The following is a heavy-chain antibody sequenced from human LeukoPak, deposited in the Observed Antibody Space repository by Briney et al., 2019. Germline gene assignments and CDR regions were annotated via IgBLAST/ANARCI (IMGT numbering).Heavy chain of an antibody. V-gene: IGHV3-9*01. CDR3: AKDRRGYSSGWSHFDY. CDR2: ISWNSGSI. Sequence: AGGSLRLSCAASGFTFDDYAMHWVRQAPGKGLEWVSGISWNSGSIGYADSVKGRFTISRDNAKNSLYLQMNSLRAEDTALYYCAKDRRGYSSGWSHFDYWGQGTLVTVSS. D-gene: IGHD6-19*01. CDR1: GFTFDDYA. J-gene: IGHJ4*02.